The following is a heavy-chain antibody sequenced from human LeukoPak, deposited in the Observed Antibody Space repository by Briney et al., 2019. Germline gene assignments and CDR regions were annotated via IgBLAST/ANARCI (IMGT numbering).Heavy chain of an antibody. V-gene: IGHV1-69*05. J-gene: IGHJ4*02. CDR3: ARSGDSSGWDFDY. D-gene: IGHD6-19*01. CDR1: LGTFSSYA. Sequence: SVKDSCKSSLGTFSSYAISWVRQAPGQGLAWMGGIIPIFGTAHNAHKFQGRATINTDESTRTAYMEPSSLRAKDTAVYYCARSGDSSGWDFDYWGQGTLVTVSS. CDR2: IIPIFGTA.